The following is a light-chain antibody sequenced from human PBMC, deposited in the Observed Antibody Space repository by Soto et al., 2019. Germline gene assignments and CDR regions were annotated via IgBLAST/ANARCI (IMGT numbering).Light chain of an antibody. V-gene: IGKV4-1*01. CDR3: QKYYSTPS. CDR2: WAS. CDR1: QSLFSSSDNENL. Sequence: DFVMTQSPDSLAVSLGERATINCKSSQSLFSSSDNENLLAWYQQKPSQPPKLLIYWASTRESGVPDRFSGGGSGTDFTLTISSLQAEDVAVCYCQKYYSTPSFGGGTKVEIK. J-gene: IGKJ4*01.